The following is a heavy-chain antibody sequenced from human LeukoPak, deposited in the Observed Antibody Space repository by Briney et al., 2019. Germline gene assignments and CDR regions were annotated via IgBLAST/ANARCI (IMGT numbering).Heavy chain of an antibody. CDR2: INHSGST. D-gene: IGHD6-19*01. CDR3: ARGRINYIAVAGEGGFDY. CDR1: GGSFSGYY. J-gene: IGHJ4*02. V-gene: IGHV4-34*01. Sequence: SETLSLTCAVYGGSFSGYYWSWIRQPPGKGLEWIGEINHSGSTNYNPSLKSRVTISVDTSKNQFSLKLSSVTAADTAVYYCARGRINYIAVAGEGGFDYWGQGTLVTVSS.